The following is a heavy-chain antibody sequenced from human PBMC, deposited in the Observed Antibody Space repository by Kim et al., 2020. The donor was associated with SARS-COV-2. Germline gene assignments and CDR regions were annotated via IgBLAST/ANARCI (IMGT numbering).Heavy chain of an antibody. CDR1: GFTFTSSA. V-gene: IGHV1-58*01. J-gene: IGHJ4*02. Sequence: SVKVSCKASGFTFTSSAVQWVRQARGQRLEWIGWIVVGSGNTNYAQKFQERVTITRDMSTSTAYMELSSLRSEDTAVYYCAADPSGTLTRRLTDYWGQGTLVTVSS. CDR3: AADPSGTLTRRLTDY. CDR2: IVVGSGNT. D-gene: IGHD1-1*01.